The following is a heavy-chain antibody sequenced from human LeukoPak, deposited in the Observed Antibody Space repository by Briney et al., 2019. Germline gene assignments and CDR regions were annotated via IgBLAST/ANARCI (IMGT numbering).Heavy chain of an antibody. Sequence: ASVKVSCKASGYILSSYNMHWVRQAPGQGLEWLGVINPSGGDTKYAQKFQGRVTLTRDKSTSTVYMELSSLTSDDTAVYYCARTYCAEDCSIRYFDYWGQGTLVTVSS. CDR1: GYILSSYN. CDR3: ARTYCAEDCSIRYFDY. CDR2: INPSGGDT. D-gene: IGHD2-21*02. J-gene: IGHJ4*02. V-gene: IGHV1-46*01.